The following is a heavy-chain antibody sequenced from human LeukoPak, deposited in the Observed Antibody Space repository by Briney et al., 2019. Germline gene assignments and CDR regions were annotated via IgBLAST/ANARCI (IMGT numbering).Heavy chain of an antibody. Sequence: ASVKVSCKVSGYTLTELSMHWVRQAPGKGLEWMGGFDPEDGETIYAQKFQGRVTMTEDTSTDTAYMELSSLRSEDTAVYYCATGRREYQLLHGWFDPWGQGTLVTVSS. J-gene: IGHJ5*02. CDR2: FDPEDGET. D-gene: IGHD2-2*01. CDR1: GYTLTELS. CDR3: ATGRREYQLLHGWFDP. V-gene: IGHV1-24*01.